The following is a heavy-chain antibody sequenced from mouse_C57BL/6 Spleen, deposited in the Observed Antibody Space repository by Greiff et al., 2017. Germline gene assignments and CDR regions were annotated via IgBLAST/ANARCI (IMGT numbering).Heavy chain of an antibody. CDR1: GYAFTNYL. J-gene: IGHJ1*03. V-gene: IGHV1-54*01. Sequence: VQLQQSGAELVRPGTSVKVSCKASGYAFTNYLIEWVKQRPGQGLEWIGVINPGSGGTNYNEKFKGKATLTADKSSSNAYMQLSSLTSEDSAVYFCARRVDYGHWYFDVWGTGTTVTVSS. D-gene: IGHD2-4*01. CDR2: INPGSGGT. CDR3: ARRVDYGHWYFDV.